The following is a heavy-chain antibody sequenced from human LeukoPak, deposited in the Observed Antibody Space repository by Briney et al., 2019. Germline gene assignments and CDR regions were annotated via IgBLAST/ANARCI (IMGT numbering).Heavy chain of an antibody. CDR1: GFTFSSYE. Sequence: GGSLRLSCAASGFTFSSYEMNWVRQAPGKGLEWVSYISSSGSTIYYADSVKGRFTISRDNSKNTLYLQMNSLRAEDTAVYYCAKDRGAYGDYLHDAFDIWGQGTMVTVSS. CDR2: ISSSGSTI. D-gene: IGHD4-17*01. CDR3: AKDRGAYGDYLHDAFDI. J-gene: IGHJ3*02. V-gene: IGHV3-48*03.